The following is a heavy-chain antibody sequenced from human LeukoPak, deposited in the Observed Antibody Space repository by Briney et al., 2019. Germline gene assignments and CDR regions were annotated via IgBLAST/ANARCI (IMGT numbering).Heavy chain of an antibody. V-gene: IGHV1-2*02. J-gene: IGHJ6*03. D-gene: IGHD6-13*01. CDR3: ARAIIAADLYYYYYMDV. Sequence: ASVKVSCKASGYTFTGYYMHWVRQAPGQGLEWMGWINPNSGGTNYAQKFQGRVTMTRDTSISTAYMELSRLRSDDTAVYYCARAIIAADLYYYYYMDVWGKGTTVTISS. CDR2: INPNSGGT. CDR1: GYTFTGYY.